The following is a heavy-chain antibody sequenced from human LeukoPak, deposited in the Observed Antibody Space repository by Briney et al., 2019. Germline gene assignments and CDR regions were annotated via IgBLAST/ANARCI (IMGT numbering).Heavy chain of an antibody. V-gene: IGHV4-59*08. CDR2: IYYSGST. J-gene: IGHJ6*03. Sequence: PSETLSLTCTVSGGSISSYYWSWIRQSPGKGLEWIGYIYYSGSTNYNPSLNSRVTISVETSKNQFSLKLYSVTAADTAVYYCARHSSTYYDYVWGSYPYMDVWGKGTTVPVSS. D-gene: IGHD3-16*02. CDR3: ARHSSTYYDYVWGSYPYMDV. CDR1: GGSISSYY.